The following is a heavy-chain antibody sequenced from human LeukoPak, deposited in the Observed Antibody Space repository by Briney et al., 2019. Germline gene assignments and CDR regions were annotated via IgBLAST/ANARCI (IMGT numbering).Heavy chain of an antibody. D-gene: IGHD5-18*01. V-gene: IGHV3-9*01. CDR3: AKGHTYGLGESYLDF. CDR2: ISWNSGSM. Sequence: AGGSLRLSCEASGYTFDDYAMHWVRQAPGKGLEWVSAISWNSGSMGYADSVKGRFTISRDNGKNSLYLQMNSLRTEDTALYYCAKGHTYGLGESYLDFWGQGTLVSVSS. J-gene: IGHJ4*02. CDR1: GYTFDDYA.